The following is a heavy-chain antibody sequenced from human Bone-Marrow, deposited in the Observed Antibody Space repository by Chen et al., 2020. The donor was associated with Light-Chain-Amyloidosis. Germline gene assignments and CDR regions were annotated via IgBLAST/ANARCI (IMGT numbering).Heavy chain of an antibody. CDR2: INPNSGGT. J-gene: IGHJ6*02. D-gene: IGHD3-3*01. V-gene: IGHV1-2*02. CDR3: ARVMTEAVFGVVAAGMDV. CDR1: GYTFTGYH. Sequence: QVQLVQSGTEVKTPGASVKVSCKASGYTFTGYHIHWVRQAPGQGLEWMGWINPNSGGTNYAQKFQDRVTMTRDRSISTAYMEVSRLRADDTAVYYCARVMTEAVFGVVAAGMDVWGQGTTVTVSS.